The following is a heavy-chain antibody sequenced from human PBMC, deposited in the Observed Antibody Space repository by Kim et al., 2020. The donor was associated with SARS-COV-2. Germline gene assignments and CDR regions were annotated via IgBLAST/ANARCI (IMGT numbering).Heavy chain of an antibody. CDR2: MNSDGSST. J-gene: IGHJ4*02. Sequence: GGSLRLSCAASGFTFSTYWMHWVRQAPGKGLVWVSRMNSDGSSTSYADSVKGRLTISRDNAKNTLYLQMNSLRGEDTAMYYCARAAAVSGTGGYYWGQGTLVTVSS. CDR1: GFTFSTYW. V-gene: IGHV3-74*01. D-gene: IGHD6-19*01. CDR3: ARAAAVSGTGGYY.